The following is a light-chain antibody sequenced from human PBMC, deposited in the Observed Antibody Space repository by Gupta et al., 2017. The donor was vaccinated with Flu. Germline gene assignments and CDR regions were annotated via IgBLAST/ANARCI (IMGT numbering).Light chain of an antibody. CDR2: DAS. Sequence: IVMTQSPATLSVSPGERATLSCRASQSVSSNLAWYQQKPGQAPRLLIYDASARATGIPARFSGSGSGTEFTLTISSLQSEDFALYYCQQYNRWARTFGQGTKVDIK. V-gene: IGKV3-15*01. CDR3: QQYNRWART. J-gene: IGKJ1*01. CDR1: QSVSSN.